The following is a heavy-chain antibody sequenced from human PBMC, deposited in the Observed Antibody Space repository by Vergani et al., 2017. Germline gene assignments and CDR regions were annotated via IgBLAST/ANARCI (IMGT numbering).Heavy chain of an antibody. CDR2: IIPILGIA. CDR1: GGTFSSYT. J-gene: IGHJ6*02. CDR3: ARDPRGNYDWYYYGMDV. V-gene: IGHV1-69*08. Sequence: QVQLVQSGAEVKKPGSSVKVSCKASGGTFSSYTISWVRQAPGQGLEWMGRIIPILGIANYAQKFQGRVTITADKSTSTAYMELSSLRSEDTAVYYCARDPRGNYDWYYYGMDVWGQGTTVTVSS. D-gene: IGHD4-23*01.